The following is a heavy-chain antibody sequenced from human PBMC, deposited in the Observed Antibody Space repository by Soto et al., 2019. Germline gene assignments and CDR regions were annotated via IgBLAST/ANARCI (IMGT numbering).Heavy chain of an antibody. CDR3: ARAPILVGVTPYENYFDS. V-gene: IGHV1-69*13. CDR2: SIPIFGTA. CDR1: VGTFSNSV. D-gene: IGHD3-3*01. J-gene: IGHJ4*02. Sequence: SVKVSCKASVGTFSNSVVSWVRQAPGQWLEWMGVSIPIFGTANYAQKFQGRVTIIADESTSTAYMEVTSLRSEDTAVYYCARAPILVGVTPYENYFDSWGQGTMVTVSS.